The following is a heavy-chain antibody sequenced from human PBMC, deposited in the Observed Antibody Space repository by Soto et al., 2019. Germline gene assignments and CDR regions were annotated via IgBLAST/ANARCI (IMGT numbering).Heavy chain of an antibody. CDR2: ISSSSSYI. D-gene: IGHD2-2*02. Sequence: GGSLRLSCAASGFTFSSYSMNWVRQAPGKGLEWVSSISSSSSYIYYADSVKGRFTISRDNAKNSLYLQMNSLRAEDTAVYYCASSPKLLYAYYYYGMDVWGQGTTVTVSS. CDR1: GFTFSSYS. J-gene: IGHJ6*02. CDR3: ASSPKLLYAYYYYGMDV. V-gene: IGHV3-21*01.